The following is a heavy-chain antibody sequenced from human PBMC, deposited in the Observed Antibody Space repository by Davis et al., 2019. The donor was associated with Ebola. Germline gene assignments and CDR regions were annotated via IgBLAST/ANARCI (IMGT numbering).Heavy chain of an antibody. CDR1: GFTFSISG. CDR3: AKADPQQYFDY. Sequence: GESLKISCVASGFTFSISGMHWVRQAPGKGLEWVAFIRSDGSVKYYADSLKGRFTISRDYSKNTLSLQMNSLRAEDTALYYCAKADPQQYFDYWGQGTLVTVSS. J-gene: IGHJ4*02. CDR2: IRSDGSVK. V-gene: IGHV3-30*02.